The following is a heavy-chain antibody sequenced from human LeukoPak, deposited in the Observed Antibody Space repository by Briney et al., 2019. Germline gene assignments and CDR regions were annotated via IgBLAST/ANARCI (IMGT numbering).Heavy chain of an antibody. V-gene: IGHV3-21*01. CDR1: GFNFNTYS. CDR2: ISRASESI. D-gene: IGHD1-1*01. J-gene: IGHJ3*01. Sequence: GGSLRLSCEASGFNFNTYSMAWVRQAPGKGLEWVSIISRASESIFYADSVKGRLIISRDNAKNSLYLQMNSLRPEDTALYYCARDCRRWNGVFDVWGQGTTVTVSS. CDR3: ARDCRRWNGVFDV.